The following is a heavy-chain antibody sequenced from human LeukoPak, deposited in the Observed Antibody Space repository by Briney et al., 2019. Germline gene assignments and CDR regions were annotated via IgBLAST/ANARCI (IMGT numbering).Heavy chain of an antibody. D-gene: IGHD3-3*01. CDR2: IYYSGST. CDR3: ARAPITIFGVVIIPYFDY. V-gene: IGHV4-59*01. Sequence: SETLSLTCTVSNGSISSYSWSWIRQPPGKGLEWIGYIYYSGSTNYNPSLKSRVTISVDTSKNQFSLKLSSVTAADTAVYYCARAPITIFGVVIIPYFDYWGQGTLVTVSS. CDR1: NGSISSYS. J-gene: IGHJ4*02.